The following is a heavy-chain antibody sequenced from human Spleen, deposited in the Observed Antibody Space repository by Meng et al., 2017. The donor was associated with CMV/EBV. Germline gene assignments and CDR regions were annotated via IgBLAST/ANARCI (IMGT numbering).Heavy chain of an antibody. D-gene: IGHD2-2*01. CDR3: AREGFGGYCSSTSCLLYNWFDP. CDR2: ISYDGSNK. V-gene: IGHV3-30-3*01. Sequence: MHWVRQAPGKRLELVAVISYDGSNKYYADSVKGRFTISRDNSKNTLYLQMNSLRAEDTAVYYCAREGFGGYCSSTSCLLYNWFDPWGQGTLVTVSS. J-gene: IGHJ5*02.